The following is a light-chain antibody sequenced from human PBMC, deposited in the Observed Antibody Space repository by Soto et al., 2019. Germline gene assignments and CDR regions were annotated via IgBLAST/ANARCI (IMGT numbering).Light chain of an antibody. CDR1: QSVTSSD. CDR2: GAS. J-gene: IGKJ4*01. CDR3: QQYGSSPLG. Sequence: VLTQSPGTLSLSPGERATLSFRASQSVTSSDLAWYQQKPGQAPRLPIYGASSRATGIPDRFSGSGSGTDFSLTISSLEPEDSAMYYCQQYGSSPLGFGGGTKVDI. V-gene: IGKV3-20*01.